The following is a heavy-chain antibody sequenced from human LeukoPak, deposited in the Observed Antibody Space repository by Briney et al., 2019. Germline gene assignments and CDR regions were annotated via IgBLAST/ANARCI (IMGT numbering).Heavy chain of an antibody. CDR3: ARLYYYSKFNYFDS. D-gene: IGHD4-11*01. J-gene: IGHJ4*02. V-gene: IGHV4-61*02. Sequence: PSETLSLTCTVSDDSISSGTYYWTWIRQPAGRGLEWIGRISSTGSTNYNPSLKSRVTISIDPSKNQFSLRLKSVTAADTAMYYCARLYYYSKFNYFDSWGQGTLVTVSS. CDR1: DDSISSGTYY. CDR2: ISSTGST.